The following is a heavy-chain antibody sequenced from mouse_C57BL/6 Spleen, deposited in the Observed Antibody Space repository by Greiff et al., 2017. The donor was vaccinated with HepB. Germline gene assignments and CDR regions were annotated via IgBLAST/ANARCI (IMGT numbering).Heavy chain of an antibody. CDR2: IDPETGGT. Sequence: VKLQESGAELVRPGASVTLSCKASGYTFTDYEMHWVKQTPVHGLEWIGAIDPETGGTAYNQKFKGKAILTADKSSSTAYMELRSLTSEDSAVYYCTRYLYYGSFAYWGQGTLVTVSA. D-gene: IGHD1-1*01. CDR3: TRYLYYGSFAY. J-gene: IGHJ3*01. V-gene: IGHV1-15*01. CDR1: GYTFTDYE.